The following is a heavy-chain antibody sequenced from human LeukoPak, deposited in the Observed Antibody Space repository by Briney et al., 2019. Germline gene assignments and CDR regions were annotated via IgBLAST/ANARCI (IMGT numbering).Heavy chain of an antibody. Sequence: PGGSLRLSCAASGFTFSSYGMHWVRQAPGKGLEWVAVISYDGSNKYYADSVKGRFTISRDNSKNTLYLQMNSLRAEDTALYYCAKDMRYDSSSFDIWGQGTMVTVSS. D-gene: IGHD3-22*01. CDR1: GFTFSSYG. CDR2: ISYDGSNK. CDR3: AKDMRYDSSSFDI. J-gene: IGHJ3*02. V-gene: IGHV3-30*18.